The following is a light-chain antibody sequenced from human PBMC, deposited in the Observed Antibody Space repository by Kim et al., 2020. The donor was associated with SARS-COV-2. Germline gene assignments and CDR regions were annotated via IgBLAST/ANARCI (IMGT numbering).Light chain of an antibody. CDR2: GKN. V-gene: IGLV3-19*01. Sequence: SSELTQDPAVSVALGQTVRITCQGDSLRSYYATWYQQKPGQAPILVIYGKNNRPSGIPDRFSGSSSGNTASLTITGTQAVDEADYYCNSRDSNDNVVF. CDR3: NSRDSNDNVV. J-gene: IGLJ2*01. CDR1: SLRSYY.